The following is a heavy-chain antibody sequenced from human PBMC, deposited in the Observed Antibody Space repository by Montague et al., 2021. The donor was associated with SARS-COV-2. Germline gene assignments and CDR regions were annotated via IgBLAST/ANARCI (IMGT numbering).Heavy chain of an antibody. CDR1: GGSINGHY. CDR2: ISSNGKT. CDR3: ARRGYYDSAGYHWHLDL. Sequence: SETLSLTYTVSGGSINGHYRSWIRQSPGKGLEWIGYISSNGKTNYNPSLKSRVTLSADASRNEFSLKLDSVTAADTAVYFCARRGYYDSAGYHWHLDLWGRGMLVTVSS. V-gene: IGHV4-4*09. J-gene: IGHJ2*01. D-gene: IGHD3-22*01.